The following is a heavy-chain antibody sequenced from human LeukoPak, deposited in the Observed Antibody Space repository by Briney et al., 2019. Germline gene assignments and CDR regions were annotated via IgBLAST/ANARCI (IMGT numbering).Heavy chain of an antibody. CDR1: GFTFSSYS. CDR3: ARGGVSVGGNFDY. V-gene: IGHV3-21*01. D-gene: IGHD4-23*01. J-gene: IGHJ4*02. Sequence: KPGGSLRLSCAASGFTFSSYSMNWVRQAPGKGLEWVSSISSSSSYIYYADSMKGRFTISRDNANNSLFLQMNSLRAEDTAVYYCARGGVSVGGNFDYWGQGTLVTVSS. CDR2: ISSSSSYI.